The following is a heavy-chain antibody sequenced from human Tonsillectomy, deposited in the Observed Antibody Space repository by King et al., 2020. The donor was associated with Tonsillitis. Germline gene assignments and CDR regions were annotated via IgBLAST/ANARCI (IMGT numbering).Heavy chain of an antibody. D-gene: IGHD5-18*01. CDR3: ARDAPLSTGLQLWLLG. CDR2: IIPILGIA. V-gene: IGHV1-69*09. J-gene: IGHJ4*02. CDR1: GGTFSSYA. Sequence: QLVQSGAEVKKPGSSVKVSCKASGGTFSSYAISWVRQAPGQGLEWMGRIIPILGIANYAQKFQGRVTITADKSTSTAYMELSSLRSEDTAVYYCARDAPLSTGLQLWLLGWGQGTLVTVSS.